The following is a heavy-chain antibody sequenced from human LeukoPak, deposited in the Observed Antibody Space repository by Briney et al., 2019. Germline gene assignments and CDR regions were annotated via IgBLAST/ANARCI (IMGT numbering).Heavy chain of an antibody. CDR3: ARDPSSSWYNNWFDP. V-gene: IGHV4-61*08. CDR2: IYYSGST. D-gene: IGHD6-13*01. CDR1: GGSISSGDYY. J-gene: IGHJ5*02. Sequence: SETLSLTCTVSGGSISSGDYYWSWIRQPPGKGLEWIGYIYYSGSTNYNPSLKSRVTISVDTSKNQFSLKLSSVTAADTAVYYCARDPSSSWYNNWFDPWGQGTLVTVSS.